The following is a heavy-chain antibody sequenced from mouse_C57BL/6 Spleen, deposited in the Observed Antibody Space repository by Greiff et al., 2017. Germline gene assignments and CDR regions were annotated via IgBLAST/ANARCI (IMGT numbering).Heavy chain of an antibody. Sequence: QVQLQQSGAELVRPGASVTLSCKASGYTFTDYEMHWVKQTPVHGLEWIGAIDPETGGTAYNQKFKGKAILTADKSSSTAYMELRSLTSEDSAVYYCTRSGGYYGAYWGQGTLVTVSA. D-gene: IGHD1-1*01. V-gene: IGHV1-15*01. CDR1: GYTFTDYE. J-gene: IGHJ3*01. CDR3: TRSGGYYGAY. CDR2: IDPETGGT.